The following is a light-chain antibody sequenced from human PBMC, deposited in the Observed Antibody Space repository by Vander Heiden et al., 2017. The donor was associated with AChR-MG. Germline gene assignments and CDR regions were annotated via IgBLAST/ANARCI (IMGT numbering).Light chain of an antibody. CDR1: QSISNY. J-gene: IGKJ1*01. CDR3: QQRDSTPPT. Sequence: DIQMTQSPSSLSASVGDKVTITCRASQSISNYLNWYQQKPGKAPKLLIYAASSLQSGVPSRFSGSGSGTDFTLTISRLQPEDFATYYCQQRDSTPPTFGQGTKVEIK. V-gene: IGKV1-39*01. CDR2: AAS.